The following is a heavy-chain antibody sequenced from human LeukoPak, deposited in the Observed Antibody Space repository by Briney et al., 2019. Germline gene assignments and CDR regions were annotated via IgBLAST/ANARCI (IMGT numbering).Heavy chain of an antibody. CDR3: GRRLFIDGWYKT. V-gene: IGHV4-34*01. J-gene: IGHJ5*02. D-gene: IGHD1-1*01. CDR1: GGPFSAY. Sequence: SETLSLTCAVYGGPFSAYWSWIRQPPGKGLEWIGEINQSGSTSYNPSLKSRVIISRDTSKNEVSLKLTSVTAADTAVYFCGRRLFIDGWYKTWGQGTLVSVST. CDR2: INQSGST.